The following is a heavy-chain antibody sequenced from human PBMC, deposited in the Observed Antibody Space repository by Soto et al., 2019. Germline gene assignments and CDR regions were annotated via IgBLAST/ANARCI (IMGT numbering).Heavy chain of an antibody. Sequence: QMQLVQSGPEVKKPGTSVKVSCKASGFTFTSSAVQWVRQARGQRLEWIGWIVVGSGNTNYAQKFQERVTITRDMSTSTAYMELSSLRSEDTAVYYCAADPIGYCSSTSCYTSIPYFDLWGRGTLVTVSS. CDR2: IVVGSGNT. CDR1: GFTFTSSA. V-gene: IGHV1-58*01. CDR3: AADPIGYCSSTSCYTSIPYFDL. J-gene: IGHJ2*01. D-gene: IGHD2-2*02.